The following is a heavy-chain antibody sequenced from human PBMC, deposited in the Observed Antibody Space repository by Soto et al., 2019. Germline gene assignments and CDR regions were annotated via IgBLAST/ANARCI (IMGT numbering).Heavy chain of an antibody. CDR2: IFYSGST. CDR3: ARMESTTWSHFDY. V-gene: IGHV4-61*01. CDR1: GGSVRSSYY. J-gene: IGHJ4*02. Sequence: PSETLSLTCTVSGGSVRSSYYWTWIRQPPGKGLEWIGYIFYSGSTNYNPSLQSRLTTSVDTSNNQFSLKLNSVTAADTATYYCARMESTTWSHFDYWGQGILVTVSS. D-gene: IGHD6-13*01.